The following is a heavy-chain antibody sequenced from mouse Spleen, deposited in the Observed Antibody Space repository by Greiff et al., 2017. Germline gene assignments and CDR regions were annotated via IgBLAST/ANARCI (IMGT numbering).Heavy chain of an antibody. CDR3: ARSRDLYFDY. CDR2: ISSGSSNI. CDR1: GFTFSDYG. V-gene: IGHV5-17*01. D-gene: IGHD1-1*01. Sequence: EVKLQESGGGLVKPGRSVKLSCAASGFTFSDYGMHWVRQAPEKGLEWVAYISSGSSNIYYADTVKGRFTISRDNAKNTLFLQMTSLGSEDTAMYYCARSRDLYFDYWGQSTTLTVSS. J-gene: IGHJ2*01.